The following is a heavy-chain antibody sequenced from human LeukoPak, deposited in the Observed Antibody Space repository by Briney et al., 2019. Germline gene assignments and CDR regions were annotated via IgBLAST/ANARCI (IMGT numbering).Heavy chain of an antibody. CDR2: IYSGGST. CDR3: ARAGDDYVWGSDNYY. Sequence: GGSLRLSCAASGFTVSSNYMSWVRQAPGKGLEWVSVIYSGGSTYYADSVKGRFTISRDNSKNTLYLQMNSLRAEDTAVYYCARAGDDYVWGSDNYYWGQGTLVTVSS. D-gene: IGHD3-16*01. V-gene: IGHV3-66*02. J-gene: IGHJ4*02. CDR1: GFTVSSNY.